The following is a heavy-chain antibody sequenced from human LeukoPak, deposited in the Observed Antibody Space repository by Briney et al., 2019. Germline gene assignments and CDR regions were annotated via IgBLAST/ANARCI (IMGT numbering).Heavy chain of an antibody. CDR1: GGSITTSSYY. J-gene: IGHJ4*02. CDR2: IYYTGGT. CDR3: VRHSWVNGYFDF. D-gene: IGHD4-17*01. Sequence: SETLSLTCSVSGGSITTSSYYWGWIRQPPEKGLEWIGSIYYTGGTNYSPSLKSRVTISVDTSKNQFSLKLSSVTAADTAVYFCVRHSWVNGYFDFWGQGTLVTVSS. V-gene: IGHV4-39*01.